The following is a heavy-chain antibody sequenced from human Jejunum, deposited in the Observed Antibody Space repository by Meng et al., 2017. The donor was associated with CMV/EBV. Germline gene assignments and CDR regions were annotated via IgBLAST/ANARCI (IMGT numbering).Heavy chain of an antibody. J-gene: IGHJ4*02. CDR2: KYHSGST. CDR3: ARGNDFWNGYPFDS. D-gene: IGHD3-3*01. V-gene: IGHV4-59*01. CDR1: GASINSYY. Sequence: SGASINSYYWNWIRQSPGKGLEWIGYKYHSGSTNYSPSLKSRVTISLDSSKNQFSLKLTSVTAADTAVYYCARGNDFWNGYPFDSWGQGIPVTVSS.